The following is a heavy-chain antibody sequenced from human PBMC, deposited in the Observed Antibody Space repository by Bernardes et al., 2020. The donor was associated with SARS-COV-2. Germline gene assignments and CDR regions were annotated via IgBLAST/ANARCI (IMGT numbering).Heavy chain of an antibody. CDR3: AKTPVTGWSSDYFDS. CDR1: GFTFDISA. CDR2: IGAGGDA. J-gene: IGHJ4*02. V-gene: IGHV3-23*01. Sequence: GGTLRLSCAASGFTFDISAMSWIRRAPGKELEGVSHIGAGGDAYYASSVEGRFTVSRDNVKNTLFLQMNSLRAEDTAVYYCAKTPVTGWSSDYFDSWGQGTLFTVSS. D-gene: IGHD6-19*01.